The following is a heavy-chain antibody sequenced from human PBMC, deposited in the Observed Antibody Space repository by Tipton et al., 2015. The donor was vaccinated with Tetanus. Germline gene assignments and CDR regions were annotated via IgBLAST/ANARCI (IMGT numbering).Heavy chain of an antibody. CDR3: ARAHCSDGVCNFDF. V-gene: IGHV5-51*01. CDR1: GYIFTNYW. Sequence: QLVQSGGEVKKPGESLKISCKGSGYIFTNYWIGWVRQKPGKGLEWMGIIYTGDFDTRYSPSFQGQVTISAGKSINTAYLQWSSLKASDTSMFYCARAHCSDGVCNFDFWGQGALVTVAS. J-gene: IGHJ4*02. CDR2: IYTGDFDT. D-gene: IGHD2-15*01.